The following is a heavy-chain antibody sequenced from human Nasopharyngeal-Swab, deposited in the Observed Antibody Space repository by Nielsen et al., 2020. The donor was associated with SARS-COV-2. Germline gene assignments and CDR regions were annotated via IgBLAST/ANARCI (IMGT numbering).Heavy chain of an antibody. J-gene: IGHJ5*02. CDR1: GGSISSNY. Sequence: SETLSLTCTVSGGSISSNYWSWIRQPPGKGLEWIGEINHSGSTNYNPSLKSRVTISVDTSKNQFSLKLSSVTAADTAVYYCAGTYGDYVSVWFDPWGQGTLVTVSS. V-gene: IGHV4-34*01. CDR3: AGTYGDYVSVWFDP. CDR2: INHSGST. D-gene: IGHD4-17*01.